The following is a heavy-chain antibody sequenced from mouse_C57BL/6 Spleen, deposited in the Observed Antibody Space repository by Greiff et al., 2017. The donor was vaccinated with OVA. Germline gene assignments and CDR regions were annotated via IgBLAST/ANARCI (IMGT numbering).Heavy chain of an antibody. CDR2: IDPENGDT. D-gene: IGHD3-2*02. V-gene: IGHV14-4*01. Sequence: VQLQQSGAELVRPGASVKLSCTASGFNITDDYMHWVKQRPEQGLEWIGWIDPENGDTEYASKFQGKATITADTSSNTAYLQLSSLTSEDTAVYYYTTAQALFAYWGQGTLVTVSA. CDR3: TTAQALFAY. CDR1: GFNITDDY. J-gene: IGHJ3*01.